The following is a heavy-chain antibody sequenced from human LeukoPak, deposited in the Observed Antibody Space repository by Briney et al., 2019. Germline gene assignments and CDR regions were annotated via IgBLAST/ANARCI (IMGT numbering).Heavy chain of an antibody. J-gene: IGHJ4*02. D-gene: IGHD3-22*01. CDR3: KGYYDSSGYKAY. CDR1: GFTFSSYA. Sequence: PGGSLRLSCAASGFTFSSYAMSWVRQAPGKGLEWVSYISSSGSTIYYADSVKGRFTISRDNAKNSLYLQMNSLRAEDTAVYYCKGYYDSSGYKAYWGQGTLVTVSS. V-gene: IGHV3-48*03. CDR2: ISSSGSTI.